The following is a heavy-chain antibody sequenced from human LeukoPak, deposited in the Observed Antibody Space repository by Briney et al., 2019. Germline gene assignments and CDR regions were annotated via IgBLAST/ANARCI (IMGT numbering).Heavy chain of an antibody. D-gene: IGHD4-11*01. CDR2: IYTSGST. J-gene: IGHJ5*02. V-gene: IGHV4-61*02. Sequence: PSQTLSLTCTVSGGSISSGSYYWSWIWQPAGKGLEWIGRIYTSGSTNYNPSLKSRVTISVDTSKNQFSLKLSSVTAADTAVYYCARERPVTTNWFDPWGQGTLVTVSS. CDR3: ARERPVTTNWFDP. CDR1: GGSISSGSYY.